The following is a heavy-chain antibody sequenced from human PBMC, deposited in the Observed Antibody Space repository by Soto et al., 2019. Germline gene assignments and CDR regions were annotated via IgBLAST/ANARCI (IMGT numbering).Heavy chain of an antibody. V-gene: IGHV3-23*01. D-gene: IGHD2-15*01. CDR2: ISGSGGST. J-gene: IGHJ5*02. CDR3: ASGVLGYCSGGSCPQLS. CDR1: GFTFSSYA. Sequence: GSLRLSCAASGFTFSSYAMSWVRQAPGKGLEWVSAISGSGGSTYYADSVKGRFTISRDNSKNTLYLQMNSLRAEDTAVYYCASGVLGYCSGGSCPQLSWGQGTLVTVSS.